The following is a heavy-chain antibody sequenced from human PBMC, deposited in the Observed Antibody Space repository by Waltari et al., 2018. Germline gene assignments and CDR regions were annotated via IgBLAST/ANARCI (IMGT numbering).Heavy chain of an antibody. J-gene: IGHJ3*02. D-gene: IGHD2-2*01. CDR1: GGTFSSYA. V-gene: IGHV1-69*12. CDR2: IIPIVGTA. Sequence: QVQLVQSGAEVKKPGSSVKVSCKASGGTFSSYAISWVRQAPGQGLEWMGGIIPIVGTANYAQKFQGRVTITADEATSTAYMELSSLGSEDTAVYYCARKSPPSCSSTSCYPNLADAFDIWGQGTMVTVSS. CDR3: ARKSPPSCSSTSCYPNLADAFDI.